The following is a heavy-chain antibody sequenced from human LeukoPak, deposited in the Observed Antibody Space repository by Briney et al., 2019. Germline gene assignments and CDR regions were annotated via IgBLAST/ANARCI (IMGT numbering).Heavy chain of an antibody. CDR3: ARGGDGYNGGDAFDI. V-gene: IGHV3-30*05. CDR2: ISYDGSNK. J-gene: IGHJ3*02. D-gene: IGHD5-24*01. Sequence: GGSLRLSCAASGFTFSVYWMHWVRQAPGKGLEWVAVISYDGSNKYYAGSVKGRFTISRDNSKNTLYLQMNSLRAEGTAVYYCARGGDGYNGGDAFDIWGQGTMVTVSS. CDR1: GFTFSVYW.